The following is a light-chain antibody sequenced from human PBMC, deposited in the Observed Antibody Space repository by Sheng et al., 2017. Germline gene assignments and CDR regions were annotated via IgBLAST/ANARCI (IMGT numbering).Light chain of an antibody. CDR2: GAS. CDR1: QGVPSSS. V-gene: IGKV3D-20*02. Sequence: EIVLTQSPDTLSLSPGERTTVSCRASQGVPSSSLAWYQQKPGQAPRLLIYGASSRATDIPARFSGSGSGTDFTLTISSLEPEDLAVYYCQQRDSWPITFGGGTKLEIK. J-gene: IGKJ4*01. CDR3: QQRDSWPIT.